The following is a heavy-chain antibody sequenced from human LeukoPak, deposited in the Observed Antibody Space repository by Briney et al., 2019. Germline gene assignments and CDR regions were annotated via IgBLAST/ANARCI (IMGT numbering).Heavy chain of an antibody. D-gene: IGHD3-22*01. J-gene: IGHJ5*02. V-gene: IGHV1-2*02. CDR2: INPNSGGT. CDR1: GYTFTGYY. CDR3: ARAIITMIVVVRGWFDP. Sequence: ASVKVSCKASGYTFTGYYMHWVRQAPGQGLEWMGWINPNSGGTNYAQKFQGRVTMTRDTSISTAYMELSRLRSDDTAVYYCARAIITMIVVVRGWFDPWGQGTLVTVSS.